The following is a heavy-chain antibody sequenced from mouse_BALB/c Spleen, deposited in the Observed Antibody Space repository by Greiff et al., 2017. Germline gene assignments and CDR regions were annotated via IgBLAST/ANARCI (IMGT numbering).Heavy chain of an antibody. CDR3: AREAKFITTAIDY. CDR2: ISDGGSYT. Sequence: EVQVVESGGGLVKPGGSLKLSCAASGFTFSDYYMYWVRQTPEKRLEWVATISDGGSYTYYPDSVKGRFTISRDNAKNNLYLQMSSLKSEDTAMYYCAREAKFITTAIDYWGQGTTLTVSS. CDR1: GFTFSDYY. D-gene: IGHD1-2*01. V-gene: IGHV5-4*02. J-gene: IGHJ2*01.